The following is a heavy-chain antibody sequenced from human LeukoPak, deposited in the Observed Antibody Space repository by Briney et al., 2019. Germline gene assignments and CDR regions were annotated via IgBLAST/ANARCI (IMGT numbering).Heavy chain of an antibody. V-gene: IGHV4-59*01. D-gene: IGHD3-10*01. Sequence: SETLSLTCAVYGGSFSGYYWSWIRQPPGKGLEWIGFIHSNGIANYNRSLNSRASISRDTSRSQVSLKLSSVTAADTAVYYCASSNLGSLGQFDSWGQGTLVTVSS. CDR3: ASSNLGSLGQFDS. J-gene: IGHJ5*01. CDR1: GGSFSGYY. CDR2: IHSNGIA.